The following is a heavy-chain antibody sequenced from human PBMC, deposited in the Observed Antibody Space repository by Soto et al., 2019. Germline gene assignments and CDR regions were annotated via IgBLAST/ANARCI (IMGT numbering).Heavy chain of an antibody. J-gene: IGHJ4*02. D-gene: IGHD2-2*01. V-gene: IGHV1-69*12. Sequence: QVQLVQSGAEVKKPGSSVKVSCKASGGTFSSYAISWVRQAPGQGLEWMGGIIPIFGTANYAQKFQGRVTITADESTSTAYMELSSLRSEDTAVYYCARGVPAAISPHHYYFDYWGQGTLVTVSA. CDR3: ARGVPAAISPHHYYFDY. CDR1: GGTFSSYA. CDR2: IIPIFGTA.